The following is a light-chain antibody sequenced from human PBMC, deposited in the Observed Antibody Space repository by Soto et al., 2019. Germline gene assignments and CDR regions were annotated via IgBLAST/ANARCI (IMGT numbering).Light chain of an antibody. CDR3: QHYETLPT. CDR2: DAS. CDR1: QNINNY. J-gene: IGKJ5*01. V-gene: IGKV1-33*01. Sequence: EIQMTQSPSSLSASVGDRVTLTCRASQNINNYLYWYQQKPGRAPKLLIYDASNLEAGVPSRFSGSGSGTDFTITSRRFQAEDVSSYYWQHYETLPTFGQGTRLEIK.